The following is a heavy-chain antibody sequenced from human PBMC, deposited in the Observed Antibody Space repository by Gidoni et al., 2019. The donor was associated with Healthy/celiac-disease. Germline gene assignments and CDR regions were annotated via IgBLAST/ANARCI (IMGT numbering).Heavy chain of an antibody. J-gene: IGHJ4*02. CDR3: AKKGGYDYFDY. D-gene: IGHD3-22*01. CDR2: ISSDGINK. Sequence: QVQLVESGGGVVQPGRSLRLSCAASGLTFSSYGMHWVRQAPGKGLEWVAVISSDGINKYYGDSVKGRFTISRDNSKNTLYLQMNSLRAEDTAVYYCAKKGGYDYFDYWGQGTLVTVSS. V-gene: IGHV3-30*18. CDR1: GLTFSSYG.